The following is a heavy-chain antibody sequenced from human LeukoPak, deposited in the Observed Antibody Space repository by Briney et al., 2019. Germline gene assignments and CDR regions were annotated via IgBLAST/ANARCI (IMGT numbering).Heavy chain of an antibody. J-gene: IGHJ3*02. CDR1: GFIFDDYA. CDR2: ISWNSGSI. Sequence: PGRSLRLSCAASGFIFDDYAMHWVRQAPGKGLEWVSGISWNSGSIGYADSVKGRSTISRDNAKDSLYRQRNSLRAEDTALYYCAKGVRITMVRGAFDIWGQGQWSPSLQ. V-gene: IGHV3-9*01. CDR3: AKGVRITMVRGAFDI. D-gene: IGHD3-10*01.